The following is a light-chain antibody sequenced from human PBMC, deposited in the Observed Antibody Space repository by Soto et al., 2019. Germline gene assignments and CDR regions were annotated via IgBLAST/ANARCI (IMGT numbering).Light chain of an antibody. CDR1: QSVSSSY. Sequence: EIVLTQSPGTLSLSPGERATLSCRASQSVSSSYLAWYQQRPGQAPRLLIYGASSRATGIPDRCSGRGSGTDFPLIISRLEAEDFAVYYCQQYGSSSWTFGQGTKV. V-gene: IGKV3-20*01. CDR2: GAS. CDR3: QQYGSSSWT. J-gene: IGKJ1*01.